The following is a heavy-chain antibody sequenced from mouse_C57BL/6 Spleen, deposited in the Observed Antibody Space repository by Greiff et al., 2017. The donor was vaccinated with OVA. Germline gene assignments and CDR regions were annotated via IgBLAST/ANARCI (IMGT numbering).Heavy chain of an antibody. D-gene: IGHD1-1*01. CDR1: GFSFNTYA. Sequence: EVKLVESGGGLVQPKGSLKLSCAASGFSFNTYAMNWVRQAPGKGLEWVARIRSKSNNYATYYADSVKDRFTISRDDSESMLYLQMNNLKTEDTAMYYCVSYYYGSSYYYAMDYWGQGTSVTVSS. CDR3: VSYYYGSSYYYAMDY. V-gene: IGHV10-1*01. J-gene: IGHJ4*01. CDR2: IRSKSNNYAT.